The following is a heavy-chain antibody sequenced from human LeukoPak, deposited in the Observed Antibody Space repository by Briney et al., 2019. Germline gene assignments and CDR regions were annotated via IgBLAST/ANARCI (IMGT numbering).Heavy chain of an antibody. V-gene: IGHV4-59*01. CDR1: GGSISSYY. Sequence: SETLSLTCTVSGGSISSYYWSWIRQPPGKGLEWIGYIYYSGSTNYNPSLKSRVTISVDTSKNQFSLKLSSVTAADTAAYYCARGNGDPQYFQHWGQGTLVTVSS. CDR2: IYYSGST. J-gene: IGHJ1*01. CDR3: ARGNGDPQYFQH. D-gene: IGHD4-17*01.